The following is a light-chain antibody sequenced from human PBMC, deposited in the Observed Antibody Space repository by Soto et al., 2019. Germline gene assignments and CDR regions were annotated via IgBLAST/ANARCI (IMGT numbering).Light chain of an antibody. CDR2: AAS. Sequence: DIPMTQSPTSLSASIGDRITITCRASQSISSYLNWYQQRPGKAPKLLIYAASSLQSGVPSRFSGSGSGTDFTLTISSLQREDFATYYCQQSYITPYTFGQETKLEIK. V-gene: IGKV1-39*01. J-gene: IGKJ2*01. CDR3: QQSYITPYT. CDR1: QSISSY.